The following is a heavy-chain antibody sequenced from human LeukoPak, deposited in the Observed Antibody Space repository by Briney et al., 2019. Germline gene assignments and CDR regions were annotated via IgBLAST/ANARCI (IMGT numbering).Heavy chain of an antibody. J-gene: IGHJ2*01. CDR1: GFTFNTYT. V-gene: IGHV3-48*04. CDR3: ARNGRPIVVEWYFDL. Sequence: GGSLRLSCTASGFTFNTYTMNWVRQAPGKGLEWVSYISSSSSTIYYADSVKGRFTISRDNAKNSLYLQMNSLRAEDTALYYCARNGRPIVVEWYFDLWGRGTLVTVSS. D-gene: IGHD3-22*01. CDR2: ISSSSSTI.